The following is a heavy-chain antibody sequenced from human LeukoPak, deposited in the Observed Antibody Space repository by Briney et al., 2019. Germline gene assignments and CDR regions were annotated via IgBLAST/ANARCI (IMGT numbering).Heavy chain of an antibody. CDR2: ISGSGGNT. Sequence: GGSLRLSCAASGFTFSSYGMSWVRQAPGKGLEWVSAISGSGGNTYYADSVKGRFTISRDNSKNALYLQMNSLRAEDTAVYYCARGPATFDYWGQGTLVTVSS. J-gene: IGHJ4*02. D-gene: IGHD2-2*01. CDR1: GFTFSSYG. V-gene: IGHV3-23*01. CDR3: ARGPATFDY.